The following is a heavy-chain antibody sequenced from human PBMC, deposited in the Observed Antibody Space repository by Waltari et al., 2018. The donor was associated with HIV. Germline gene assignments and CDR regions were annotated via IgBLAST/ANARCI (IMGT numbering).Heavy chain of an antibody. CDR2: IYYSGST. Sequence: QLQLQESGPGLVKPSETLSLTCTVSGGSISSSSSYWGRIRQPPGKGLEWIGSIYYSGSTYYNPSLKSRVTISVDTSKNQFSLKLSSVTAADTAVYYCARGTTWGKFDYWGQGTLVTVSS. V-gene: IGHV4-39*07. J-gene: IGHJ4*02. D-gene: IGHD7-27*01. CDR3: ARGTTWGKFDY. CDR1: GGSISSSSSY.